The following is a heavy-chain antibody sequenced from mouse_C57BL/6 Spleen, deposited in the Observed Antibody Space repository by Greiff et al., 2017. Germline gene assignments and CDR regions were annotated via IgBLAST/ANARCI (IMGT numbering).Heavy chain of an antibody. Sequence: VQLQQSGPELVKPGASVKIPCKASGYTFTDYNMDWVKQSHGKSLEWIGDINPNNGGTIYNQKFKGKATLTVAKSSSTAYMELRSLTSEDTAVYYRASLYGAYWGQGTLVTVSA. V-gene: IGHV1-18*01. J-gene: IGHJ3*01. CDR1: GYTFTDYN. D-gene: IGHD1-1*01. CDR2: INPNNGGT. CDR3: ASLYGAY.